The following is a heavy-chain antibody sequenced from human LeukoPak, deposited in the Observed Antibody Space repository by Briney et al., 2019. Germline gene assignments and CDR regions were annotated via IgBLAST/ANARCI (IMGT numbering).Heavy chain of an antibody. CDR1: GFTFSSYA. Sequence: GGSLRLSCAASGFTFSSYAMSWVRQAPGRGLEWVSGISTSGNTYHADSVKGRFTISRDNSKNTVFLQMNSLRADDAAVYYCARSGQCDSWGQGTLVTVSS. CDR2: ISTSGNT. D-gene: IGHD3-10*01. CDR3: ARSGQCDS. J-gene: IGHJ4*02. V-gene: IGHV3-23*01.